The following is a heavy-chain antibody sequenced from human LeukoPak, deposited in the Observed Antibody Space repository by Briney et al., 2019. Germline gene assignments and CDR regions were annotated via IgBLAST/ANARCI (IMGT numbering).Heavy chain of an antibody. Sequence: PGGSLRLSCAASGFTFSSYAMHWVRQAPGKGLEYVSAISSNGGSTYYANSVKGRFTISRDNSKNTLYLQMGSLRAEDMAVYYCARRGLHMDVWGKGTTVTVSS. D-gene: IGHD3-10*01. CDR3: ARRGLHMDV. V-gene: IGHV3-64*01. CDR1: GFTFSSYA. J-gene: IGHJ6*03. CDR2: ISSNGGST.